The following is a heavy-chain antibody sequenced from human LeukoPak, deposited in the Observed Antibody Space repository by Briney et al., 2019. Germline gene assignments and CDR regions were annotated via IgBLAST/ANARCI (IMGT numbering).Heavy chain of an antibody. Sequence: ASVKVSFKASGGTFSSYAISWVRQAPGQGLEWMGRIIPILGIANYAQKFQGRVTITADKSTSTAYMELSSLRSEDTAVYYCARAYHDSGCLIDYWGQGTLVTVSS. V-gene: IGHV1-69*04. D-gene: IGHD6-19*01. CDR3: ARAYHDSGCLIDY. J-gene: IGHJ4*02. CDR2: IIPILGIA. CDR1: GGTFSSYA.